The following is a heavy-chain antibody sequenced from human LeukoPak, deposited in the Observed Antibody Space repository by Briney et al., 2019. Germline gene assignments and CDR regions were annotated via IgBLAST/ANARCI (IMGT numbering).Heavy chain of an antibody. CDR2: INVEGTRT. V-gene: IGHV3-74*01. Sequence: PGRSLRLSCAGSGFTFSNYWVHWVRQAPGKGLVWVSRINVEGTRTDYADSVRGRFTISRDNAKNTLYLQMNGLTAEDTAIYYCVRSMSGRNDLWGQGTLVSVSA. CDR3: VRSMSGRNDL. D-gene: IGHD3-3*01. J-gene: IGHJ5*02. CDR1: GFTFSNYW.